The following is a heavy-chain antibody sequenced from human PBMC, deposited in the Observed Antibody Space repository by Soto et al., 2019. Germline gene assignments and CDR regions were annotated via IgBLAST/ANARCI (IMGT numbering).Heavy chain of an antibody. CDR3: AKDPLNAPWPYFDY. J-gene: IGHJ4*02. D-gene: IGHD5-12*01. V-gene: IGHV3-23*01. Sequence: GGSLRLSCAASGFTFSSYAMSWVRQAPGKGLEWVSAISGSGGSTYYADSVKGRFTISRENSKNTLYLQMNSLRAEDTAVYYCAKDPLNAPWPYFDYWGQGTLVTVSS. CDR1: GFTFSSYA. CDR2: ISGSGGST.